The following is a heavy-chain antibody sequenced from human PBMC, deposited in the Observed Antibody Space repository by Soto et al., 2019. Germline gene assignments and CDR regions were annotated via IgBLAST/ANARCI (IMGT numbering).Heavy chain of an antibody. Sequence: GESLKISCKGSGYSFTSYWIGWVRQMPGKGLEWMGIIYPGDSDTRYSPSFQGQVTISADKSISTAYLQWSSLKASDTAMYYCARQGLYGDSTYYFDYWGQGTLVTVSS. CDR3: ARQGLYGDSTYYFDY. J-gene: IGHJ4*02. CDR1: GYSFTSYW. CDR2: IYPGDSDT. D-gene: IGHD4-17*01. V-gene: IGHV5-51*01.